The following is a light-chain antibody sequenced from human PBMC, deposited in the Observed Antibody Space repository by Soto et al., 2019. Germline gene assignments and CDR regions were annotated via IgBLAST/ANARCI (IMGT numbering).Light chain of an antibody. CDR1: QGISDY. J-gene: IGKJ3*01. CDR2: AAS. Sequence: DIQMTQSPSSLSASVGDRVTISCRASQGISDYLAWYQQKPGKAPRLLIYAASTLQSGVSFRFTGSGSGTDFTLTISSLHPEDVATYYCQKYNWPPFTFGPGTKVDIK. V-gene: IGKV1-27*01. CDR3: QKYNWPPFT.